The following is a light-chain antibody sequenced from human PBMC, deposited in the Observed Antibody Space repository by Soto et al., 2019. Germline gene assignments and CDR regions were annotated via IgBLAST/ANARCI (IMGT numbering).Light chain of an antibody. CDR1: SSDVGVYIY. CDR2: EVS. CDR3: SSYAGNNNLV. J-gene: IGLJ2*01. Sequence: QSALTQPPSASGSPGQSVTISCTGTSSDVGVYIYVSWYQQQTGKAPKLMIYEVSKRPSGVPDRFSGSKSGNTASLTVSGLQAEDEADYYCSSYAGNNNLVFGGGTKVTVL. V-gene: IGLV2-8*01.